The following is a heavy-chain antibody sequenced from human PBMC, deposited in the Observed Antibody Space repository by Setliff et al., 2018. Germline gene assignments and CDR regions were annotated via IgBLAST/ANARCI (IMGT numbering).Heavy chain of an antibody. CDR3: ARGGYYNFWSGYPNDAFDI. V-gene: IGHV3-48*03. Sequence: PGGSLRLSCAASGFTFSSYEMNWVRQAPGKGLEWVSYISSSGSTIYYADSVKCRFTISRDNAKNSLYLQMNSLRAEDTAVYYCARGGYYNFWSGYPNDAFDIWGQGTMVTVSS. CDR2: ISSSGSTI. D-gene: IGHD3-3*01. J-gene: IGHJ3*02. CDR1: GFTFSSYE.